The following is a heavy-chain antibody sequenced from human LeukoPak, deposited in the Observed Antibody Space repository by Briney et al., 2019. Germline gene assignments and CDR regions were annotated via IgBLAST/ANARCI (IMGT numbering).Heavy chain of an antibody. CDR1: GASISGSGYY. CDR2: IYSSGST. V-gene: IGHV4-39*01. Sequence: SETLSLTCTVSGASISGSGYYWGWIRQPPGKGLEWIGSIYSSGSTYYNPSLKSRVTISVDTSKNQFSLKLSSVTAADTAVYYCARTITGTYYYYYYYYMDVWAKGTTVTISS. CDR3: ARTITGTYYYYYYYYMDV. D-gene: IGHD1-20*01. J-gene: IGHJ6*03.